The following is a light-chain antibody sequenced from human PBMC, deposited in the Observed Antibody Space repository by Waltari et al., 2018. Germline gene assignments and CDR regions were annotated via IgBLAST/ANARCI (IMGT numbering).Light chain of an antibody. V-gene: IGKV1-39*01. CDR2: AAS. Sequence: DIQMTQSPSSLSASEGDRVTITCRANQSISRYLNWYQQKSEKAPKLLIYAASRLQSGVPPRFSGSGSGTDFTLTISSLQPEDFATYSCQQSYTTPYTFGQGTKLEIK. J-gene: IGKJ2*01. CDR3: QQSYTTPYT. CDR1: QSISRY.